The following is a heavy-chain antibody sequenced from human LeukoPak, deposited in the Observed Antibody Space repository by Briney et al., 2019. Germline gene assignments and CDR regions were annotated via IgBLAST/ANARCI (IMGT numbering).Heavy chain of an antibody. CDR2: IIYSGGAT. D-gene: IGHD3-22*01. CDR3: AKDGLYYDGSEHVYYFDS. J-gene: IGHJ4*02. CDR1: GFTFSRSA. Sequence: PGGSLRLSCAASGFTFSRSAMTWVRQGPGTGLEFVASIIYSGGATYYADSVKGRSTISRDNYKNTLYLQMNSLRAEDTALYYCAKDGLYYDGSEHVYYFDSWGQGTLVTVSS. V-gene: IGHV3-23*01.